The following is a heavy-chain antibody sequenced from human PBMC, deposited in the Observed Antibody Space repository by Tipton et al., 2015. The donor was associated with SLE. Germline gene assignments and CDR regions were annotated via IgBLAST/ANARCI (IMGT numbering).Heavy chain of an antibody. CDR2: IYNSGGT. Sequence: TLSLTCTASGGSISTGGYYWSWIRQHPGKGLEWIGYIYNSGGTDYNPSLKSRVTISADTSKNHFSLNLSSVTAADTAVYYCARGGVGGYDYFDYWGQGTLVTVS. CDR3: ARGGVGGYDYFDY. D-gene: IGHD5-12*01. V-gene: IGHV4-31*03. J-gene: IGHJ4*02. CDR1: GGSISTGGYY.